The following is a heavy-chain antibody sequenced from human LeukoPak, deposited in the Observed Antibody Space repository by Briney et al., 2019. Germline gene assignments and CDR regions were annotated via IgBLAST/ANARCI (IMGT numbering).Heavy chain of an antibody. CDR3: ARGGGSGSYYSSYYYMDV. CDR1: GDSISSGDYY. D-gene: IGHD3-10*01. V-gene: IGHV4-61*02. CDR2: ISSGGST. Sequence: SQTLSLTCTVSGDSISSGDYYWSWIRQPAGKGLEWIGRISSGGSTNYNPSLKSRVTISVDTSKNQFSLKLSSVTAADTAVYYCARGGGSGSYYSSYYYMDVWGKGTTVTVSS. J-gene: IGHJ6*03.